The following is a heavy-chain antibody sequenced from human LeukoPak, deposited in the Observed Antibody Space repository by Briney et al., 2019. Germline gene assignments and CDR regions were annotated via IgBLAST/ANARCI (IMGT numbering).Heavy chain of an antibody. D-gene: IGHD5/OR15-5a*01. Sequence: PGGSLRLSCAASGFTFSSYAMSWVRQVPGKGLEWVSSVSGSGGVTYYADSVKGRFTLYRDNSKNTVNLQMNSLRADDTAVYYCAKDGLVSTIRPYFFDSWGQGALVTVSS. CDR3: AKDGLVSTIRPYFFDS. CDR1: GFTFSSYA. J-gene: IGHJ4*02. CDR2: VSGSGGVT. V-gene: IGHV3-23*01.